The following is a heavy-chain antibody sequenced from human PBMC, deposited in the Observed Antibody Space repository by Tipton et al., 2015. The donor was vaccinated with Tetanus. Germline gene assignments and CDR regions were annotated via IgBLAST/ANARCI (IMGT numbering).Heavy chain of an antibody. CDR2: INYSGRT. CDR1: GDSMSGSAHY. CDR3: ARLREIVSRSGWDFDY. D-gene: IGHD5/OR15-5a*01. V-gene: IGHV4-39*02. J-gene: IGHJ4*02. Sequence: GLVKPSETLTLTCIVSGDSMSGSAHYGAWVRQSPGKGLEWIGSINYSGRTYYSPSLKSRVTMSVDTSKKDFSVRLRSVTAADTAVYYCARLREIVSRSGWDFDYWGQGILVTVSS.